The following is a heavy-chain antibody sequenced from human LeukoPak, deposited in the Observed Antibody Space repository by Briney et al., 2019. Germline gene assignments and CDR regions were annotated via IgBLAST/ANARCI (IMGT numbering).Heavy chain of an antibody. CDR3: AKDARRYCSGGSCYSAD. D-gene: IGHD2-15*01. J-gene: IGHJ4*02. Sequence: GGSLRLSCAASGFTFSSYGMHWVRQAPGKGLEWVAVISYDGSNKYYADSVKGRFTISRDNSKNTLYLQMNSLRAEDTAVYYCAKDARRYCSGGSCYSADWGQGTLVTVSS. V-gene: IGHV3-30*18. CDR2: ISYDGSNK. CDR1: GFTFSSYG.